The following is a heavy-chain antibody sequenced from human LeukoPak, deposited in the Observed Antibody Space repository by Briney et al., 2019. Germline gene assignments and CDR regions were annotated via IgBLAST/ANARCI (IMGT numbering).Heavy chain of an antibody. CDR1: GGSFSSYA. Sequence: SVKVSCKASGGSFSSYAISWVRQAPGQGLEWMGGIIPIFGTANYAQKFQGRVTITADESTSTAYMELSSLRSEDTAVYYCAGNYYDILTPSLWGQGTLVTVSS. CDR2: IIPIFGTA. D-gene: IGHD3-9*01. V-gene: IGHV1-69*01. CDR3: AGNYYDILTPSL. J-gene: IGHJ4*02.